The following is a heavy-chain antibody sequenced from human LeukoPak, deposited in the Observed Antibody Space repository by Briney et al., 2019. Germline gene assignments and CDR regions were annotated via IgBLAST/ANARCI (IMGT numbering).Heavy chain of an antibody. CDR2: IYPGDSDT. CDR1: GYSFTSYW. J-gene: IGHJ6*03. V-gene: IGHV5-51*01. D-gene: IGHD4-17*01. Sequence: GESLKISCQGSGYSFTSYWIGWVRQMPGKGLEWMGIIYPGDSDTRYSPSFQGQVTISADKSISTAYLQWSSLKASDTAMYYCARGSTQVTTYGEHYYYYMDVWGKGTTVTISS. CDR3: ARGSTQVTTYGEHYYYYMDV.